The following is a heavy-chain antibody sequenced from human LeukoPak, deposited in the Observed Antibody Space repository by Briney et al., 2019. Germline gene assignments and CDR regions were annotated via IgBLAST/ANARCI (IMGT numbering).Heavy chain of an antibody. D-gene: IGHD1-26*01. Sequence: PSETLSLTCTVSGGSISSYYWSWIRQPPGKGLEWIVYIYYSGSTNYNPSLKSRVTISVDTSKNQFSLKLSSVTAADTAVYYCARARVGATNYYYYYMDVWGKGTTVTVSS. CDR1: GGSISSYY. V-gene: IGHV4-59*08. J-gene: IGHJ6*03. CDR2: IYYSGST. CDR3: ARARVGATNYYYYYMDV.